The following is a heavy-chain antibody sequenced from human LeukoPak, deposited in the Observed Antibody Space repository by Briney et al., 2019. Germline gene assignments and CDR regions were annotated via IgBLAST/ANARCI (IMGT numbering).Heavy chain of an antibody. CDR1: GFTVSSNY. Sequence: AGGSLRLSCAASGFTVSSNYMSWVRQAPGKGLEWVSVIYSGGSTYYADSVKGRFTISRDNSENTLSLQMNSLRAEDTAVYYCARELPSAYYMDVWGKGTTVTVSS. CDR2: IYSGGST. V-gene: IGHV3-53*01. CDR3: ARELPSAYYMDV. D-gene: IGHD2-2*01. J-gene: IGHJ6*03.